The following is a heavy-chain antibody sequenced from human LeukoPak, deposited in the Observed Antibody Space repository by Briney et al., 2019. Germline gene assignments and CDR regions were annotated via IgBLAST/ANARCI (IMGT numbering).Heavy chain of an antibody. CDR2: IYTSGST. D-gene: IGHD3-9*01. CDR1: GGSISSGSYY. J-gene: IGHJ4*02. V-gene: IGHV4-61*02. CDR3: ARASRTYYDILTGIDY. Sequence: PSQTLSLTCTVSGGSISSGSYYWSWIRQPAGKGLEWIGRIYTSGSTNYNPSLKSRVTISVDTSKNQFSLKLSSVTAADTAVYYCARASRTYYDILTGIDYWGQGTLVTVSS.